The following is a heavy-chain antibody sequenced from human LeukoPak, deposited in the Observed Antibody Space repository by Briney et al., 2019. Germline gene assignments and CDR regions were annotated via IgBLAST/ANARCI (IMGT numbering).Heavy chain of an antibody. Sequence: SVKVSCKASGGTFSSYAISWVRQAPGQGLEWMGRIIPILGIANYAQKFQGRVTITADKSTSTAYMELSSLRSEDTAVYYCAREVGSGDRTPFDYWGQGTLVTVSS. V-gene: IGHV1-69*04. CDR2: IIPILGIA. CDR1: GGTFSSYA. J-gene: IGHJ4*02. CDR3: AREVGSGDRTPFDY. D-gene: IGHD3-10*01.